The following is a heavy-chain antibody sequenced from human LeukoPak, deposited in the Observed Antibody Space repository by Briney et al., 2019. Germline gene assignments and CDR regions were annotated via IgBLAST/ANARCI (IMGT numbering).Heavy chain of an antibody. Sequence: GGSLRLSCAASGFIFSSYSMNRVRQAPGKGLEWVSYISRSSTTIYSADSVKGRFTISRDNAKNSLYLQMNSLRDEDTAVYYCARDSDYYGSGSKVKDFDYWGQGTLVTVSS. D-gene: IGHD3-10*01. J-gene: IGHJ4*02. CDR2: ISRSSTTI. CDR1: GFIFSSYS. V-gene: IGHV3-48*02. CDR3: ARDSDYYGSGSKVKDFDY.